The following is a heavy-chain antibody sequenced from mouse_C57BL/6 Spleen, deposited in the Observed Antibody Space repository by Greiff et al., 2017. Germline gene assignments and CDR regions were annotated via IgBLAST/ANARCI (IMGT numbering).Heavy chain of an antibody. J-gene: IGHJ2*01. D-gene: IGHD1-1*01. Sequence: VQLQQSGPELVKPGASVKISCKASGYSFTGYYMHWVKQSSETSLEWIGEINPSTGGTSYNQKFKGKATLTVDKSSSTAYMQLKSLTSEDSAVYYCARARYYYGSSPFDYWGQGTTLTVSS. CDR3: ARARYYYGSSPFDY. CDR2: INPSTGGT. V-gene: IGHV1-43*01. CDR1: GYSFTGYY.